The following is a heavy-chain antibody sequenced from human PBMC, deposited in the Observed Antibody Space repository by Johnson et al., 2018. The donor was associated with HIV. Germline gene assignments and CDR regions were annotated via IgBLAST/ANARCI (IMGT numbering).Heavy chain of an antibody. J-gene: IGHJ3*02. D-gene: IGHD1-26*01. Sequence: QMQLVESGGGVVQPGRSLRLSCAASGFTFSSYAMHWVRQAPGKGLEWVAVISYDGSNKYYADSVKGRFTISRDNSKNTLYLHMNSLRAEDTDGYYCTRAPSVGATLRHAVDIWGQGTMVTVSS. CDR3: TRAPSVGATLRHAVDI. CDR1: GFTFSSYA. CDR2: ISYDGSNK. V-gene: IGHV3-30*04.